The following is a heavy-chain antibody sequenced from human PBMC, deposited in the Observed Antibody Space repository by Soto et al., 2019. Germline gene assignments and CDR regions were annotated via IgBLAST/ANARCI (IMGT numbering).Heavy chain of an antibody. D-gene: IGHD4-17*01. V-gene: IGHV1-24*01. Sequence: SVKVSCKVSGYNLSKLSMHWVRQAPGKGLEWMGGFDPVDGEAIHAQKFQGRVTMTEDTSTNTAYMELSSLRSEDTAVYYCAILEGGDYVGLTWFDPWGQGTLVTVSS. CDR3: AILEGGDYVGLTWFDP. CDR1: GYNLSKLS. CDR2: FDPVDGEA. J-gene: IGHJ5*02.